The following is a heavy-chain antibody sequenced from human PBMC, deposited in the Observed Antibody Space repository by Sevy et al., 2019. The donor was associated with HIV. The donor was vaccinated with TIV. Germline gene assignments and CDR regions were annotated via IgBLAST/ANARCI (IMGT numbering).Heavy chain of an antibody. CDR2: ISYDGSNK. CDR1: GFTFSSYA. J-gene: IGHJ4*02. D-gene: IGHD3-3*01. Sequence: CLRLSCAASGFTFSSYAMHWVRQAPGKGLERVAVISYDGSNKYYADSVKGRFTISRDNSKNTLYLQMNSLRAEDTAVYYCARANEYDDFWSGYTTGYFDYWGQGTLVSVSS. CDR3: ARANEYDDFWSGYTTGYFDY. V-gene: IGHV3-30-3*01.